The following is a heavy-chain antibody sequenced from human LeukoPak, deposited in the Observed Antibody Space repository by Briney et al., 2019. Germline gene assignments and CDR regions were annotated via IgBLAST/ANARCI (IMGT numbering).Heavy chain of an antibody. V-gene: IGHV4-59*01. CDR1: GASISRYF. Sequence: SETLSLTCTVSGASISRYFWTWIRQSPGKGLEWIGYIYNRGSTNYNPSLKSRVTISVDTSKNQFSLKLSSVTAADTAVYYCARNWGIPWGQGTLVTVSS. J-gene: IGHJ4*02. CDR3: ARNWGIP. CDR2: IYNRGST. D-gene: IGHD7-27*01.